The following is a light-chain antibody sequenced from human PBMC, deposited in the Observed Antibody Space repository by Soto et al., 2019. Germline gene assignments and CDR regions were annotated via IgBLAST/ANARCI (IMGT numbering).Light chain of an antibody. CDR1: QSVTTF. Sequence: EVVLTQSPATLSLSPGDRATLSCRASQSVTTFLAWYQQKPGQAPRLLIYDASDRAPGIPARFSGSGSATDFTLTINRLEPEDFAVYYCQQYGSSPVTFGQGTKVDIK. V-gene: IGKV3-20*01. J-gene: IGKJ1*01. CDR2: DAS. CDR3: QQYGSSPVT.